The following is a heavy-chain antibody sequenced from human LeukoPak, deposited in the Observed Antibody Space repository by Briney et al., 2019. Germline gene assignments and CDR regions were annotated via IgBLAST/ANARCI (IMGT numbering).Heavy chain of an antibody. J-gene: IGHJ5*02. V-gene: IGHV1-2*04. CDR2: INPNSGGT. CDR3: ARGVATMVRGVIGCSGGWERPGHPRNGFDP. Sequence: ASVKVSCKASGYTFTGYYMHWVRQAPGQGLEWMGWINPNSGGTNYAQKFQGWVTMTRDTSISTAYMELSRLRSDDTAVYYCARGVATMVRGVIGCSGGWERPGHPRNGFDPWGQGTLVTVSS. D-gene: IGHD3-10*01. CDR1: GYTFTGYY.